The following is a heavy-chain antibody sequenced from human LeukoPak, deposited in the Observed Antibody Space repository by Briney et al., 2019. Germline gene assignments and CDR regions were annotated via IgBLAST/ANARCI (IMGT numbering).Heavy chain of an antibody. CDR2: INPSGGST. V-gene: IGHV1-46*01. CDR1: GYTFTSYY. J-gene: IGHJ5*02. Sequence: GASVKVSCKASGYTFTSYYMHWVRQAPGQGLEGMGIINPSGGSTSYAQKFQGRVTMTRDMSTSTVYMELSSLRSEDTAVYYCARAPRLSPFDPWGQGTLITVSS. CDR3: ARAPRLSPFDP.